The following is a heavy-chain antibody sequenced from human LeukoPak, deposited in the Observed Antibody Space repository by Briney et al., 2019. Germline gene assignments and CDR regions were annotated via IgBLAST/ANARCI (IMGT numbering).Heavy chain of an antibody. CDR1: GFTFSSNA. V-gene: IGHV3-30*18. Sequence: GGSLRLSCAASGFTFSSNAMHWVRQAPGRGLEWVAFISYEGSTIYYADSVKGRFTISRDNSKNTLSLHMHSLRAEDTAVYYCAKDLATKYALDYWGQGTLVTASS. CDR2: ISYEGSTI. J-gene: IGHJ4*02. CDR3: AKDLATKYALDY. D-gene: IGHD2-8*01.